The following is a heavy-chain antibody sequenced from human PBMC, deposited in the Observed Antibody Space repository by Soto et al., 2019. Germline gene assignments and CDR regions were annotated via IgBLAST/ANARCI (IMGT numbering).Heavy chain of an antibody. CDR1: GGSISSSSYY. J-gene: IGHJ4*02. D-gene: IGHD6-6*01. Sequence: QLQLQESGPGLVKPSETLSLTCTVSGGSISSSSYYWGWIRQPPGKGLECVGNIYFDGNTYYNPSLKSQVPISMDTSKTQFSLRLSSVTAADTAVYYCVRSSIAPRLFMYPFDSWGQGTLVTVSS. CDR3: VRSSIAPRLFMYPFDS. V-gene: IGHV4-39*01. CDR2: IYFDGNT.